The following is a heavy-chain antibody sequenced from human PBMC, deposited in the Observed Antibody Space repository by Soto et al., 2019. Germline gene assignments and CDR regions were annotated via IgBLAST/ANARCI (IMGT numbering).Heavy chain of an antibody. CDR1: GGSISPYY. J-gene: IGHJ4*02. D-gene: IGHD3-22*01. Sequence: SETLSLTCTVSGGSISPYYWGWIRQTSGKGLEWIAYIYYSGSTNYNPSLKSRVTISVDTSKNQCSLKLSSVTAADTAVYYCARASYYSDSFGYFLDSWGQGTLVPVSS. CDR3: ARASYYSDSFGYFLDS. V-gene: IGHV4-59*01. CDR2: IYYSGST.